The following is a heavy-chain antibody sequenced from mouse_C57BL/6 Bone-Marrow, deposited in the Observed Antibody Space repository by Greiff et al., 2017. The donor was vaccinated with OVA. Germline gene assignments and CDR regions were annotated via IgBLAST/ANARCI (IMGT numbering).Heavy chain of an antibody. CDR2: IDPSDSYT. J-gene: IGHJ3*01. CDR1: GYTFTSYW. V-gene: IGHV1-69*01. CDR3: ARVPY. Sequence: QVQLQQPGAELVMPGASVKLSCKASGYTFTSYWMHWVKQRPGQGLEWIGEIDPSDSYTNYNQKFKGKATLTVDKSSSTAYMQLSSLTSEDSAVYYCARVPYWGQGTLVTVSA.